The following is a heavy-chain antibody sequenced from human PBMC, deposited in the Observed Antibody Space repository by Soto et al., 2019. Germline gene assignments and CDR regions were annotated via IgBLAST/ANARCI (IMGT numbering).Heavy chain of an antibody. Sequence: PSETLSLTCTVSGGSISSYYWSWIRQPPGKGLEWIGYIYYGGSTNYNPSLKSRVTISVDTSKNQFSLKLSSVTAADTAVYYCATIPGYSSGWYGREAFDIWGQGTMVTVSS. CDR2: IYYGGST. D-gene: IGHD6-19*01. J-gene: IGHJ3*02. V-gene: IGHV4-59*08. CDR3: ATIPGYSSGWYGREAFDI. CDR1: GGSISSYY.